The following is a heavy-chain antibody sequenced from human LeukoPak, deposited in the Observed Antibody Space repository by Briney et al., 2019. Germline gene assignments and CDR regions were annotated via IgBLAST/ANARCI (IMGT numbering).Heavy chain of an antibody. CDR1: GFTFSSYA. CDR2: VSGSGGST. J-gene: IGHJ4*02. Sequence: GGSLRLSCAASGFTFSSYAMSWVRQAPGKGLEWVSGVSGSGGSTYYADSVKGRFTISRDNSKNTVYLQMNSLRAEDTAVYYCAKDLDIVATITGNWGQGTLVTVSS. V-gene: IGHV3-23*01. D-gene: IGHD5-12*01. CDR3: AKDLDIVATITGN.